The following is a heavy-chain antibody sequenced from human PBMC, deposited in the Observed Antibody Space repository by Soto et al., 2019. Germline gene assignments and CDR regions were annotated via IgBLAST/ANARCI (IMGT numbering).Heavy chain of an antibody. CDR1: GYSISSGYY. D-gene: IGHD6-13*01. Sequence: PSETLSLTCAVSGYSISSGYYWGWIRQPPGKGLEWIGSIYHSGSTYYNPSLKSRVTISVDTSKNQFSLKLSSVTAADTAVYYCARYADQQRKDLQNIASGKFGPFDTWGQGTLVTV. CDR3: ARYADQQRKDLQNIASGKFGPFDT. CDR2: IYHSGST. J-gene: IGHJ5*02. V-gene: IGHV4-38-2*01.